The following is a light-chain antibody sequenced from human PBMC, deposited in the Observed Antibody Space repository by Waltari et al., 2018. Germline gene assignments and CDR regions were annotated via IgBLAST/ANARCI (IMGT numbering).Light chain of an antibody. CDR3: HQYFAPPYT. J-gene: IGKJ2*01. CDR2: KVS. V-gene: IGKV2-30*02. Sequence: VVLTQSPLFLPVTLGQPAPIPCMAPESLVHNDGYIYLNWFHQRPGQSPRRLFYKVSNRDFGVPDRFSGSGSETDFTLTISSLQAEDVAVYHCHQYFAPPYTFGRGTKLEIK. CDR1: ESLVHNDGYIY.